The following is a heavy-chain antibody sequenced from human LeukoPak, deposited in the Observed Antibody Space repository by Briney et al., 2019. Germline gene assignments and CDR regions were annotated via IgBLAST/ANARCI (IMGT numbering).Heavy chain of an antibody. V-gene: IGHV4-39*07. Sequence: SETLSLTCTVSGGSIRSPTHYWGWIRQPPGKGLEWVASIYYSGNAYYNPSLMSRVTISIDTSKNQFSLNLSSVTAADTAVYYCARDRVGQQLVGRKYYYYYMDVWGKGTTVTISS. CDR1: GGSIRSPTHY. D-gene: IGHD6-13*01. CDR3: ARDRVGQQLVGRKYYYYYMDV. CDR2: IYYSGNA. J-gene: IGHJ6*03.